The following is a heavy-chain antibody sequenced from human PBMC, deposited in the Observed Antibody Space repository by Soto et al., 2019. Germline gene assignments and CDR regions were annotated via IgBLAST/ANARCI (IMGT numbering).Heavy chain of an antibody. D-gene: IGHD3-16*01. CDR2: IWYDGSNK. CDR3: ARDRIMITFGGPQAPYYYYYGMDV. J-gene: IGHJ6*02. CDR1: GFTFSSYG. V-gene: IGHV3-33*01. Sequence: GGSLRLSCASSGFTFSSYGMHLVRQAPGKGLEWVAVIWYDGSNKYYADSVKGRFTISRDNSKNTLYLQMNSLRAEDTAVYYCARDRIMITFGGPQAPYYYYYGMDVWGQGTTVTVSS.